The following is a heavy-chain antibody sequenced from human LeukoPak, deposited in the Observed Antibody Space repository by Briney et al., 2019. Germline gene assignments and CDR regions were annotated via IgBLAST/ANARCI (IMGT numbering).Heavy chain of an antibody. J-gene: IGHJ3*02. CDR1: GYTFTSYG. CDR2: ISAYNGNT. Sequence: ASVKVSCKASGYTFTSYGINWVRQAPGQGLEWMGWISAYNGNTNYAQKLQGRVTMTTDTSTSTAYMELRSLRSDDTAVYYCARSNRPTYYYDSSGYSDLAFDIWGQGTMVTVSS. D-gene: IGHD3-22*01. V-gene: IGHV1-18*01. CDR3: ARSNRPTYYYDSSGYSDLAFDI.